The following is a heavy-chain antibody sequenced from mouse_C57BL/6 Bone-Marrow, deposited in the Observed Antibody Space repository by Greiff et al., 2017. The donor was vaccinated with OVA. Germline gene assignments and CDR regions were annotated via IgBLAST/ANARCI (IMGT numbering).Heavy chain of an antibody. CDR1: GFNIKDDY. D-gene: IGHD2-1*01. J-gene: IGHJ3*01. V-gene: IGHV14-4*01. Sequence: VQLQQSGAELVRPGASVKLSCTASGFNIKDDYMHWVKQRPEQGLEWIGWIDPENGDTEYASKFQGKATITADTSSNTAYLQLSSLTSEDTAVYYCTADGNFAWLAYWGQGTLVTVSA. CDR2: IDPENGDT. CDR3: TADGNFAWLAY.